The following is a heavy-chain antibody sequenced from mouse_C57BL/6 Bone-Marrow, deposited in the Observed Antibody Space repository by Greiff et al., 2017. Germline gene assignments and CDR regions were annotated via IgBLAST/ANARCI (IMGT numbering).Heavy chain of an antibody. Sequence: QVQLQESGPELVKPGASVKLSCKASGYTFTSYDINWVKQRPGQGLEWIGWIYPRDGSTKYNEKFKGKATLAVDTASSTGYMELHSLTSEDSAVYFCARGVTTVPFAYWGQGTLVTVSA. V-gene: IGHV1-85*01. CDR3: ARGVTTVPFAY. CDR1: GYTFTSYD. J-gene: IGHJ3*01. CDR2: IYPRDGST. D-gene: IGHD1-1*01.